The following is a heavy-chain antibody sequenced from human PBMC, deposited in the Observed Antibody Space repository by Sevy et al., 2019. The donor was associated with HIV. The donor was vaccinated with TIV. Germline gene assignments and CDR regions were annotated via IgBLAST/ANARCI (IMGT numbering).Heavy chain of an antibody. CDR2: ISWNSGSI. V-gene: IGHV3-9*01. D-gene: IGHD2-15*01. CDR1: GFTFDDYA. J-gene: IGHJ3*02. CDR3: AKGVVVAVIDAFDI. Sequence: GGSLRLSCAASGFTFDDYAMHWVRQAPGKGLEWVSGISWNSGSIGYVDSVKGRFTISRDNAKNSLYLQMNSLRAEDTALYYCAKGVVVAVIDAFDIWGQGTMVTVSS.